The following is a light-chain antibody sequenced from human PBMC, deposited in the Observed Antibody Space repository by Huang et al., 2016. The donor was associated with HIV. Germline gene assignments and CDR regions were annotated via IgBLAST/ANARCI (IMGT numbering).Light chain of an antibody. Sequence: DIQMPQFPPTLSAFVGDRVTITCRASQRISSWLAWYQQKPGKAPTLLISGASNLESGVSSRFSGNGSSTEFTLTISSLQPDDLATYYCQHQWTFGQGTKVQIK. CDR1: QRISSW. J-gene: IGKJ1*01. CDR3: QHQWT. CDR2: GAS. V-gene: IGKV1-5*01.